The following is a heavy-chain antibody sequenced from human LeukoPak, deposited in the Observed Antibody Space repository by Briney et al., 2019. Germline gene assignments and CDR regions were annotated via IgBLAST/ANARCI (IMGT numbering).Heavy chain of an antibody. V-gene: IGHV4-61*01. J-gene: IGHJ4*02. CDR1: GGSVSSGSYY. CDR3: ARGRGSYYLYYFDY. CDR2: IYYSGST. D-gene: IGHD1-26*01. Sequence: SETLSLTCTVSGGSVSSGSYYWSWIRQPPGKGLEWIGYIYYSGSTNYNPSLKSRVTISVDTFKNQFSLKLSSVTAADTAVYYCARGRGSYYLYYFDYWGQGTLVTVSS.